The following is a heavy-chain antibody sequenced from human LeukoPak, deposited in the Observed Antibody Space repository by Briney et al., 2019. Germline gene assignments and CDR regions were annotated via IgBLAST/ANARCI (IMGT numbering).Heavy chain of an antibody. CDR1: GGSFSGYY. J-gene: IGHJ6*03. CDR3: ARGRRIVVVLGATRAHRDYYMDV. V-gene: IGHV4-34*01. Sequence: PSETLSLTCAVYGGSFSGYYWSWLRQSPGKGLEWIGETYHSGSTNYNPSLKSRVTISLDTSKNQFSLKLSSVTAADTAVYYCARGRRIVVVLGATRAHRDYYMDVWGKGTTVTVSS. D-gene: IGHD2-15*01. CDR2: TYHSGST.